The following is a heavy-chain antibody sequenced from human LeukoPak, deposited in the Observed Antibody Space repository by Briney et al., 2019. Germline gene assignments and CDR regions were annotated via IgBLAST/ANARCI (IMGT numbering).Heavy chain of an antibody. D-gene: IGHD6-13*01. V-gene: IGHV4-4*02. CDR2: IYHSGST. J-gene: IGHJ4*02. CDR1: GGSISSSNW. Sequence: SETLSLTCAVSGGSISSSNWWSWVRQPPGKGLEWIGEIYHSGSTNYNPSLKSRVTISVDKSRNQFSLKLSSVTAADTAVYYCARDPYSSSWSFDYWGQGTLVTVSS. CDR3: ARDPYSSSWSFDY.